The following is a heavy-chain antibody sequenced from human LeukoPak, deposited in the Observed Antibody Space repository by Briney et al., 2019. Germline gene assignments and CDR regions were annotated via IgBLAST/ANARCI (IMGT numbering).Heavy chain of an antibody. V-gene: IGHV4-59*12. CDR1: GGSINNYY. J-gene: IGHJ4*02. D-gene: IGHD3-9*01. Sequence: PSETLSLTCIVAGGSINNYYWSWIRQPPGKGLEWIGYIYDSRSTSYNLSLKSRVTISVDRSKNQFSLKLSSVTAADTAVYYCTGKMVDWLSQGGVDYWGQGTLVTVSS. CDR3: TGKMVDWLSQGGVDY. CDR2: IYDSRST.